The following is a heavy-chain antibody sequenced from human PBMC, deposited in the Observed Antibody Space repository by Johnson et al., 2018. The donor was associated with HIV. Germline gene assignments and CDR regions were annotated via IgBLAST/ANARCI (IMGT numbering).Heavy chain of an antibody. CDR3: ARGIVGGNYAQRDAFDI. V-gene: IGHV3-72*01. CDR2: TRNKANSYTT. CDR1: GFTFSDHY. Sequence: GQLVESGGGLVQPGGSLRLSCAASGFTFSDHYMDWVRQAPGKGLEWVGRTRNKANSYTTEYAASVKGSFTIPRDDSKNSLYLQMNSLRAENTALYYCARGIVGGNYAQRDAFDIWGQGTMVTVSS. D-gene: IGHD4-23*01. J-gene: IGHJ3*02.